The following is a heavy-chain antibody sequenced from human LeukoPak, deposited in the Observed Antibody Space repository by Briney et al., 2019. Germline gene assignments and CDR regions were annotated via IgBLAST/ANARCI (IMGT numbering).Heavy chain of an antibody. D-gene: IGHD5-18*01. CDR3: ARGGGYSYGQLDY. CDR2: INYDGSST. J-gene: IGHJ4*02. Sequence: GGSLRLSCAASGFTFSSYWMHWVRQAPGKGLVWVSRINYDGSSTSYADSVKGRFTISRDNAKNTLYLQTNSLRAEDTAVYYCARGGGYSYGQLDYWGQGTLVTVSS. V-gene: IGHV3-74*01. CDR1: GFTFSSYW.